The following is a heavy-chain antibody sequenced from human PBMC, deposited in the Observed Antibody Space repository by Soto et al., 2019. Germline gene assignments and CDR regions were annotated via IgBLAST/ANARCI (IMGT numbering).Heavy chain of an antibody. CDR2: IIPIFGTA. V-gene: IGHV1-69*13. CDR3: ASNYDYGDYDSYYYYYGMDV. J-gene: IGHJ6*02. D-gene: IGHD4-17*01. Sequence: SVKVSCKASGGTFGSYAISWVRQAPGQGLEWMGGIIPIFGTANYAQKFQGRVTITADESTSTAYMELSSLRSEDTAVYYCASNYDYGDYDSYYYYYGMDVWGQGTTVTVSS. CDR1: GGTFGSYA.